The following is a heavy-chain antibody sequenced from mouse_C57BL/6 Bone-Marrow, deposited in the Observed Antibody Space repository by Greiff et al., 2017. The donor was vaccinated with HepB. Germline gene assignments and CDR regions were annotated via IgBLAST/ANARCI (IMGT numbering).Heavy chain of an antibody. CDR1: GYTFTDYN. J-gene: IGHJ3*01. CDR2: INPNNGGT. V-gene: IGHV1-18*01. Sequence: VQLQQSGPELVKPGASVKIPCKASGYTFTDYNMDWVKQSHGKSLEWIGDINPNNGGTIYNQKFKGKATLTVDMSSSTAYMELRSLTSEDTAVYYCARDPFYDGYYPFAYWGQGTLVTVSA. D-gene: IGHD2-3*01. CDR3: ARDPFYDGYYPFAY.